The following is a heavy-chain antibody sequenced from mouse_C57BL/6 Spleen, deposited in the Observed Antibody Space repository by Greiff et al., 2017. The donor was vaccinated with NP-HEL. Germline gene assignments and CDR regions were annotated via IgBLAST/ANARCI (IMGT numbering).Heavy chain of an antibody. V-gene: IGHV3-6*01. D-gene: IGHD1-1*01. J-gene: IGHJ4*01. CDR2: ISYDGSN. CDR3: ARDEITTVVATDYYAMDY. CDR1: GYSITSGYY. Sequence: EVQLQQSGPGLVKPSQSLSLTCSVTGYSITSGYYWNWIRQFPGNKLEWMGYISYDGSNNYNPSLKNRISITRDTSKNQFFLKLNSVTTEDTATYYCARDEITTVVATDYYAMDYWGQGTSVTVSS.